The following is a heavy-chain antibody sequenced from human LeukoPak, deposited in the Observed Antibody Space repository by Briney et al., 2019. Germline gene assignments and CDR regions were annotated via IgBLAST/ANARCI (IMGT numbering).Heavy chain of an antibody. J-gene: IGHJ4*02. Sequence: GASVKVSCKASGYTFTSYGISWVRQAPGQGLEWMGWISAYNGNTNYAQKLQGRVTMTTDTSTSTAYMELRSLRSDDTAVYYCARDLSQGLRYFDWLSQAPYYFDYWGQGTLVTVSS. V-gene: IGHV1-18*01. D-gene: IGHD3-9*01. CDR1: GYTFTSYG. CDR3: ARDLSQGLRYFDWLSQAPYYFDY. CDR2: ISAYNGNT.